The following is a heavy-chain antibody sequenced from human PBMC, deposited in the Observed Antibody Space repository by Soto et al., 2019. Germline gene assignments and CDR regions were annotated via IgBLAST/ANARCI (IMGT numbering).Heavy chain of an antibody. CDR3: ARDRCSDGNCYSASDS. D-gene: IGHD2-15*01. CDR1: GFSFSTYN. Sequence: LRLSCAASGFSFSTYNMDWVRQAPGKGPEWIAYISTTSFTIYYADSVKGRFTISRDNDRNSLYLEMNSLRDEDTAVYYCARDRCSDGNCYSASDSWGQGTLVTVSS. CDR2: ISTTSFTI. V-gene: IGHV3-48*02. J-gene: IGHJ5*01.